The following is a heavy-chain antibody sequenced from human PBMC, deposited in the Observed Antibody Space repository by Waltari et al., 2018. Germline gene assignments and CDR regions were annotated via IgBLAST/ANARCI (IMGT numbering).Heavy chain of an antibody. V-gene: IGHV3-48*01. J-gene: IGHJ5*02. CDR3: AREGSGFDP. CDR2: ISSSGDIT. Sequence: EVQLVESGGGLVQPGGSLRLSCAASGFTFSTYNFNWVRQAPGRGLQWVSFISSSGDITYYTDSVKGRFTISRDIAKNSLYLQMNSLRVEYTAVYYCAREGSGFDPWGQGTLVTVSS. CDR1: GFTFSTYN.